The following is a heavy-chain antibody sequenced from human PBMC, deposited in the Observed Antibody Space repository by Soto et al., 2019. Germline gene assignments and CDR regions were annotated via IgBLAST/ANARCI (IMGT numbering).Heavy chain of an antibody. CDR3: ARREVGSTSYSDY. J-gene: IGHJ4*02. CDR2: IYYSGST. D-gene: IGHD2-2*01. Sequence: QLQLQESGPGLVKPSETLSLTCTVSGGSISSSSYYWRWIGQPPGKGLEWIGSIYYSGSTYYNPSRKGRVIISVYTSKNQFSLKLSSVTASDTAVYYCARREVGSTSYSDYWGQGTLVTVSS. CDR1: GGSISSSSYY. V-gene: IGHV4-39*01.